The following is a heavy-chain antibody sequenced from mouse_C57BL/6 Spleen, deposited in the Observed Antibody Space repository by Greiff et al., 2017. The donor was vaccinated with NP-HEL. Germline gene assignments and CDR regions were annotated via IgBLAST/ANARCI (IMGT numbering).Heavy chain of an antibody. D-gene: IGHD4-1*01. CDR3: ARPKLGDYAMDY. V-gene: IGHV1-82*01. Sequence: VQGVESGPELVKPGASVKISCKASGYAFSSSCMNWVKQRPGKGLEWIGLIYPGDGDTNYNGKFKGKATLTADKSSSTAYMQLSSLTSEDSAVYFCARPKLGDYAMDYWGQGTSVTVSS. CDR2: IYPGDGDT. CDR1: GYAFSSSC. J-gene: IGHJ4*01.